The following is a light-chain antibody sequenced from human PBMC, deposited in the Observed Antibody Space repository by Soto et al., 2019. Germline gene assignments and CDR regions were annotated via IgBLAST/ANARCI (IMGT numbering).Light chain of an antibody. CDR3: YCAADNTRV. V-gene: IGLV3-27*01. J-gene: IGLJ2*01. CDR2: KDT. CDR1: ALAKTY. Sequence: SYELTQPSSVSVSPGQTARITCSGDALAKTYSRWFQQKPGQAPVLVIYKDTERPSGIPERFSASSSGTTVALTISGAQIEDAAEYYCYCAADNTRVFGGGTKLTVL.